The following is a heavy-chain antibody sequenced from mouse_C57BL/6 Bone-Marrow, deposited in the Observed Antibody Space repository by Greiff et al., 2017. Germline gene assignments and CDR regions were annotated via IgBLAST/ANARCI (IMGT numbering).Heavy chain of an antibody. V-gene: IGHV1-47*01. CDR2: FHPYNDDT. J-gene: IGHJ1*03. CDR1: GYTFTTYP. CDR3: ARNPYCYGSSYWYFDV. Sequence: VKLQQSGAELVKPGASVKMSCKASGYTFTTYPIEWMKQNHGKSLEWIGNFHPYNDDTKYNEKFKGKATLTVEKSSSTVYLELSRLTSDDSAVYYCARNPYCYGSSYWYFDVWGTGTTVTVSS. D-gene: IGHD1-1*01.